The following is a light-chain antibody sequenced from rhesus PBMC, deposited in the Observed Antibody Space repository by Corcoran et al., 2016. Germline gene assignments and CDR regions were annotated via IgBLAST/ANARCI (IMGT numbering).Light chain of an antibody. CDR3: SSYASSSTYYI. CDR1: SSDIGGYNR. CDR2: EVS. V-gene: IGLV2-13*03. J-gene: IGLJ1*01. Sequence: QAASTQSPSVSGSPGQSVTISCTGTSSDIGGYNRVSWYQQHPGKAPKLMIYEVSKRPSGVSDRFSGSKSGNTASLTISGLQAEDEADYYCSSYASSSTYYIFGAGTRLTVL.